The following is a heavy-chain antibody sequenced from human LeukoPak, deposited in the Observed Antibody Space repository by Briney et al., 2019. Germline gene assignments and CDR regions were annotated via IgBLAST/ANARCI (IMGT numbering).Heavy chain of an antibody. CDR2: INHSGST. J-gene: IGHJ4*02. CDR3: ARDSGRGRGYFDY. Sequence: SETLSLTCAVYGGSFSGYYWSWIRQPPGKGLEWIGEINHSGSTNYNPSLKSRVTMSVDTSKNQFSLKLSSVTAADTAVYYCARDSGRGRGYFDYWGQGTLVTVSS. V-gene: IGHV4-34*01. CDR1: GGSFSGYY.